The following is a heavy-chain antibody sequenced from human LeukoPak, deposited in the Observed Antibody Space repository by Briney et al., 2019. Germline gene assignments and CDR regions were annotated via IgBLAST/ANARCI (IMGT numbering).Heavy chain of an antibody. CDR3: ARDSFDSSGSHAEYFQR. D-gene: IGHD3-22*01. CDR2: VYYSGST. Sequence: PSETLSLTCTVSGGSISTYYWNWIRQPPGKGLEWIGYVYYSGSTNYSPSLKGRVTISVDTSKNEFSLKLYSVTAADTAVYYCARDSFDSSGSHAEYFQRWGQGTLVTVSS. V-gene: IGHV4-59*01. CDR1: GGSISTYY. J-gene: IGHJ1*01.